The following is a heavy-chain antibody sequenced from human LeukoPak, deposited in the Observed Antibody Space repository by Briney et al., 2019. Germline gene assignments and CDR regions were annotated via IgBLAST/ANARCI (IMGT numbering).Heavy chain of an antibody. Sequence: PGGSLRLSCAASGFTFSSYSMNWVRQAPGKGLEWVSSISSSSSYIYYADSVKGRFTISRDNAKNSLYLQMNSLRAEDTAVYYCARRLDGYSYGYADYWGQGTLVTVSS. CDR2: ISSSSSYI. J-gene: IGHJ4*02. CDR1: GFTFSSYS. CDR3: ARRLDGYSYGYADY. V-gene: IGHV3-21*01. D-gene: IGHD5-18*01.